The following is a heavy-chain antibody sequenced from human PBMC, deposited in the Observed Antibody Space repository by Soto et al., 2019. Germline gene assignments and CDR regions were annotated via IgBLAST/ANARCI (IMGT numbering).Heavy chain of an antibody. J-gene: IGHJ5*02. CDR3: ASGVFYDSSGYYWFDP. CDR2: INAGNGNT. Sequence: ASVKVSCKASGYTFTSYAMHWVRQAPGQRLEWMGWINAGNGNTKYSQKFQGRVTITRDTSAGTAYMELSSLRSEDTAVYYCASGVFYDSSGYYWFDPWGQGTLVTVSS. CDR1: GYTFTSYA. D-gene: IGHD3-22*01. V-gene: IGHV1-3*01.